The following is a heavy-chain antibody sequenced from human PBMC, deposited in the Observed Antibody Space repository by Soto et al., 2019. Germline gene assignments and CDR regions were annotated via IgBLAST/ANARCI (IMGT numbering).Heavy chain of an antibody. V-gene: IGHV4-59*01. CDR3: ARALWFGEFPNDAFDF. CDR2: IYYSGST. J-gene: IGHJ3*01. Sequence: SETLSLTCTASGGSITSYSWSWVRQPPGRGLEWVAYIYYSGSTNYNPSLKSRVTISVDTSKNQFSLELRSVTAADTAVYYCARALWFGEFPNDAFDFWGRGTMVTVSS. D-gene: IGHD3-10*01. CDR1: GGSITSYS.